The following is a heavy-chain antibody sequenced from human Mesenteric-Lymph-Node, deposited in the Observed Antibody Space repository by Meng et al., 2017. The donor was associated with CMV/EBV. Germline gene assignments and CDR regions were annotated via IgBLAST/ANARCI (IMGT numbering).Heavy chain of an antibody. J-gene: IGHJ4*02. V-gene: IGHV3-66*02. CDR2: IYSGGIT. CDR3: ARDPTLRAAGVLRDLEC. D-gene: IGHD6-13*01. CDR1: GFAVSSSS. Sequence: GFAVSSSSMTWVRQAPGKGLECVSVIYSGGITDYADSVKGRFSISRDNSKNTLYLQMNSLRPEDMAVYYCARDPTLRAAGVLRDLECWGQGTLVTVSS.